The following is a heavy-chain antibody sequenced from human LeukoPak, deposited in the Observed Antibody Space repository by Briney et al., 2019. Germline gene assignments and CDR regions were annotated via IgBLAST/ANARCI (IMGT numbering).Heavy chain of an antibody. CDR3: ARFYSTGWYLGY. Sequence: SETLSLTCAVSGGSISSSNWWSWVRQPPGKGLEWIGEIYHSGSTNYSPSLKSRVTISVDKSKNQFSLELSSVTAADTAAYYCARFYSTGWYLGYWGQGTLVIVSS. V-gene: IGHV4-4*02. D-gene: IGHD6-19*01. J-gene: IGHJ4*02. CDR1: GGSISSSNW. CDR2: IYHSGST.